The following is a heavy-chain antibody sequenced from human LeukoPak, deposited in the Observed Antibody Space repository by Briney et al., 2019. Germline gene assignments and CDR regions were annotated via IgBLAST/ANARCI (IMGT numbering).Heavy chain of an antibody. CDR2: ISSGGSFI. D-gene: IGHD6-13*01. CDR3: ARRPAAGICFDY. Sequence: SYISSGGSFIFYADSVKGRFTISRNTDENSLYLQMSSLRAEDTAVYYCARRPAAGICFDYWGQGTLVTVSS. V-gene: IGHV3-11*01. J-gene: IGHJ4*02.